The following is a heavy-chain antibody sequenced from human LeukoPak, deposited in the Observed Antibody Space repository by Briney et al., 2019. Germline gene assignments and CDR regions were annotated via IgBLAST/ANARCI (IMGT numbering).Heavy chain of an antibody. Sequence: ASVKVSCKASGYTFTGYYMHWVRQAPGQGLEWMGWINPNSGGTNYAQKFQGWVTMTRDTSISTAYMELSRLRSDDTAVYYCARGGGATYDILTGYYFYYWGQGTLVTVSS. D-gene: IGHD3-9*01. CDR1: GYTFTGYY. V-gene: IGHV1-2*04. J-gene: IGHJ4*02. CDR2: INPNSGGT. CDR3: ARGGGATYDILTGYYFYY.